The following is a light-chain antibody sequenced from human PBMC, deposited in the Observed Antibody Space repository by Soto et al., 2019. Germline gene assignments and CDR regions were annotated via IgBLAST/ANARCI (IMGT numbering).Light chain of an antibody. V-gene: IGLV2-8*01. CDR2: EVN. CDR3: GSYSNTATRV. Sequence: QSALTQPPSASGSPGQSVTISCTGTSSDIGGYNSVSWYQQHPGKAPRLMIYEVNKRPSGVPDRFSGSKSGYTASLTVSGLQTEDEADYYCGSYSNTATRVFGGGTQLTVL. J-gene: IGLJ7*01. CDR1: SSDIGGYNS.